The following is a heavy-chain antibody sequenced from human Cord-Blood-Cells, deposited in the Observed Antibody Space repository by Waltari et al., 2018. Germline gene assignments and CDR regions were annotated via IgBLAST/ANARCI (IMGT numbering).Heavy chain of an antibody. J-gene: IGHJ5*02. CDR1: GYTRTELS. CDR2: FDPEDGET. D-gene: IGHD4-17*01. Sequence: QVQLVQSGAAAKKPGASVKGSCKVYGYTRTELSTHGLRQAPGTGLEWMGVFDPEDGETIYAQKFQGRVTMTEDTSTDTAYMKLSSLRSEDTAVYYCATVDYGDYVARYSGFDPWGQVTLVTVSS. CDR3: ATVDYGDYVARYSGFDP. V-gene: IGHV1-24*01.